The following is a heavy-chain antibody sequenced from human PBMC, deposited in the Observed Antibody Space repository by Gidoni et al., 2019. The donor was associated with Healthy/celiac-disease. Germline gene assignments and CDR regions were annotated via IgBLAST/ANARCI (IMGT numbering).Heavy chain of an antibody. CDR3: ARVGAVALDAFDI. V-gene: IGHV3-74*01. CDR2: INSDGSST. Sequence: SGVTFSSYWMHWVRQAPGKGLVWVSRINSDGSSTSYADSVKGRFTISRDNAKNTLYLQMNSLRAEDTAVYYCARVGAVALDAFDIWGQGTMVTVSS. CDR1: GVTFSSYW. D-gene: IGHD6-19*01. J-gene: IGHJ3*02.